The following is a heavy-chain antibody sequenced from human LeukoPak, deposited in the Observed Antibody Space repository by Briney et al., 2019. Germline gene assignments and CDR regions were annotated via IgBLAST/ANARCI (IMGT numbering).Heavy chain of an antibody. CDR1: GFTFSNYA. D-gene: IGHD1-14*01. Sequence: AGGSLRLSCAASGFTFSNYAMSWVRQAPGKGLEWVSTIYSGGLTYYADSVKGRFTISRDNSKNTLYLQMNSLRAEDTAVYYCARERPDGYTVDYWGQGTLVTVSS. CDR3: ARERPDGYTVDY. CDR2: IYSGGLT. J-gene: IGHJ4*02. V-gene: IGHV3-53*01.